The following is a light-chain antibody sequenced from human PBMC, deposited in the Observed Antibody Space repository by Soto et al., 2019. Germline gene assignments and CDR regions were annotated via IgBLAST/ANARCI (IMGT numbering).Light chain of an antibody. CDR2: GAS. J-gene: IGKJ1*01. Sequence: EIVMTQSPATLSVSPGERATLSCRASQSVSSNLAWYQQKPGQAPRLLIYGASTRATGIPARFSGSGSGTEFTLTISSLQSEDFAVYYCQQYHNWPPWTFGQATKVQIK. CDR3: QQYHNWPPWT. V-gene: IGKV3-15*01. CDR1: QSVSSN.